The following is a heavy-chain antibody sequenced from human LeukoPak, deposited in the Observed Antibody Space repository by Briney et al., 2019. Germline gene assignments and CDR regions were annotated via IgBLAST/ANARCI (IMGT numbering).Heavy chain of an antibody. CDR1: GYTFTGYY. V-gene: IGHV1-2*02. CDR2: INPNSGAT. J-gene: IGHJ4*02. D-gene: IGHD3-10*01. CDR3: AREPPRGRGSYYFDY. Sequence: ASVKVSFKASGYTFTGYYMHWVRQAPGQGLEWMGWINPNSGATNYAQKFQGRVTVTRDTSINTAYMELSRLRSDDTAVYYCAREPPRGRGSYYFDYWGQGTLVTVSS.